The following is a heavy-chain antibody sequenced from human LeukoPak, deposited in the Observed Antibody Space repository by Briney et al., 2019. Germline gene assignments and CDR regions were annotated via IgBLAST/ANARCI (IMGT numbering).Heavy chain of an antibody. CDR3: ASSTYGDYYMDV. Sequence: GESLKISWKGSGYSFTSYWIGWVRQMPGEGLEWMGIIYPGGSDTRYSPSFPGQVTIPADKSISTAYLQWTSLKASNTAMYSCASSTYGDYYMDVWGKGTTVTASS. V-gene: IGHV5-51*01. CDR1: GYSFTSYW. CDR2: IYPGGSDT. D-gene: IGHD4-17*01. J-gene: IGHJ6*03.